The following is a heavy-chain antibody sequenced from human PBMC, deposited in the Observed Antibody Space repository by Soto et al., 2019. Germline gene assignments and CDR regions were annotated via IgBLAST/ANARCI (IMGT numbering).Heavy chain of an antibody. Sequence: QVQLVDSGGGVVQPGRSLRLSCAASGFTFSNYGMHWVRRAPGKGLEWVADIWYNGNKKFYTDSVKGRLTISRDNSKKTLALQIKRLRAEDTVVYYCVRDRACCGGDCPYYYGVAVWAQGPTATVSS. CDR2: IWYNGNKK. J-gene: IGHJ6*02. D-gene: IGHD2-21*02. CDR1: GFTFSNYG. CDR3: VRDRACCGGDCPYYYGVAV. V-gene: IGHV3-33*01.